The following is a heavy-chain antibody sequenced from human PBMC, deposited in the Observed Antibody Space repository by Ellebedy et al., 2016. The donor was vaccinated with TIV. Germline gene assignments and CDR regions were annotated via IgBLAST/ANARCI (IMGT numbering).Heavy chain of an antibody. J-gene: IGHJ4*02. CDR3: AKGTLSVPAADDY. CDR2: IRSFDDST. D-gene: IGHD2-2*01. Sequence: GGSLRLSXAASGFTFSGVAMTWVRQAPGKGLQWVSSIRSFDDSTYYADSVKGRFTISRGNSKNTLYLQMNSLREEDTAVYYCAKGTLSVPAADDYWGQGTLVTVSS. CDR1: GFTFSGVA. V-gene: IGHV3-23*01.